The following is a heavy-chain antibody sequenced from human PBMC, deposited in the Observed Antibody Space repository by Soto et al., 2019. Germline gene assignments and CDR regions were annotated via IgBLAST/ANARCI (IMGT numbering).Heavy chain of an antibody. CDR2: IDHSDSYN. D-gene: IGHD6-6*01. CDR3: ARKGDSSSSPYYYYGMDV. Sequence: PGESLKTSSKGAGYSFTSDWISWVRQMPGKGLEWMGRIDHSDSYNNYSTSFQGHVTNTADKSISTAYPQWSSLKASDTAMYYCARKGDSSSSPYYYYGMDVWGQGTTVTVSS. CDR1: GYSFTSDW. V-gene: IGHV5-10-1*01. J-gene: IGHJ6*02.